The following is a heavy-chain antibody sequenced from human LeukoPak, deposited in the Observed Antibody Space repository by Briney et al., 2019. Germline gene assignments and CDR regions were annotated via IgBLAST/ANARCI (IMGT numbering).Heavy chain of an antibody. V-gene: IGHV3-23*01. J-gene: IGHJ4*02. CDR3: TRETVKYYFDY. D-gene: IGHD4-11*01. CDR2: ISGSGGST. Sequence: GGSLRLSCAASGFTFSSYAMSWVRQAPGKGLEWVSAISGSGGSTYYADSVKGRFTISRDNPKNTLYLQMNSLKTEDTAVYYCTRETVKYYFDYWGQGTLVTVSS. CDR1: GFTFSSYA.